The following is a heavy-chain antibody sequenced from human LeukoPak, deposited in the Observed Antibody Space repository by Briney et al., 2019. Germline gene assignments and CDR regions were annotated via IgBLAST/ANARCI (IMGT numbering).Heavy chain of an antibody. Sequence: RAGGSLRLSCAASGFTFSSYRMHWVRQAPGKGLVWVSRINSDGSSTSYADSVKGRFTISSDNAKNTLYLQMNSLRAEDTAVYYCAKDLRSSADSKMGAADYWGQGTLVTVSS. CDR3: AKDLRSSADSKMGAADY. CDR2: INSDGSST. V-gene: IGHV3-74*01. CDR1: GFTFSSYR. J-gene: IGHJ4*02. D-gene: IGHD1-26*01.